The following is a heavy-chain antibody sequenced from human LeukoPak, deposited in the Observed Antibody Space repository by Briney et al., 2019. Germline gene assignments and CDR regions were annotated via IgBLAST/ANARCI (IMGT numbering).Heavy chain of an antibody. Sequence: VASVKVSCKASGYTFTSYAINWVRQATGQGLEWMGWMNPNSGNTGYAQKFQGRVTMTRNTSISTAYMELSSLRSEDTAVYYCARARRYCSGGSCSEYYFDYWGQGTLVTVSS. CDR1: GYTFTSYA. J-gene: IGHJ4*02. D-gene: IGHD2-15*01. CDR3: ARARRYCSGGSCSEYYFDY. CDR2: MNPNSGNT. V-gene: IGHV1-8*01.